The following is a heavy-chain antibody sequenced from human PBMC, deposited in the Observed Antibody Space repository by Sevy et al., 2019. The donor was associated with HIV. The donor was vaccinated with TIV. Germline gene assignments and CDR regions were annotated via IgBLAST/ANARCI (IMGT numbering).Heavy chain of an antibody. CDR2: FNSGGGST. Sequence: GGSLRLSCAASGFTFTEFVMSWVRQSPAKGLEWVSTFNSGGGSTDYADSVKGRFTISRDNSQNTLDLQMNGLRAEDTAVYYCAKDVVGGYYDSSGYSDHWGQGTLVTVSS. V-gene: IGHV3-23*01. D-gene: IGHD3-22*01. CDR3: AKDVVGGYYDSSGYSDH. CDR1: GFTFTEFV. J-gene: IGHJ4*02.